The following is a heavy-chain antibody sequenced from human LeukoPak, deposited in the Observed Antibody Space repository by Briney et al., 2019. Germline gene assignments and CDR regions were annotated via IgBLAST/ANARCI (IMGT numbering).Heavy chain of an antibody. CDR2: IYYSGST. J-gene: IGHJ4*01. D-gene: IGHD2-2*01. Sequence: SETLSLTCTVSGGSISSYYWSWIRQPPAKGLEGIGYIYYSGSTNYNPSLKSRVTISVDTSKSHLSLKLSSVTAADTAVYYCARTGYCISTRCYVDYWGQGTLVTVSS. CDR1: GGSISSYY. CDR3: ARTGYCISTRCYVDY. V-gene: IGHV4-59*01.